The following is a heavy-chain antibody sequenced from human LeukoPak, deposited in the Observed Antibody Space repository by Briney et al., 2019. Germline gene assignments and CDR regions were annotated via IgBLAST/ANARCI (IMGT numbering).Heavy chain of an antibody. CDR2: IYYSGST. V-gene: IGHV4-59*07. J-gene: IGHJ4*02. D-gene: IGHD2-15*01. CDR1: GGSISSYY. CDR3: ARAYVVGEFDY. Sequence: SDTLSLTCTLSGGSISSYYWSWLRQPPGKGLEWLGYIYYSGSTNYNPSLKSRVTISVDTSKNQFSLKLSSVTAADTAVYYCARAYVVGEFDYWGQGTLVTVSS.